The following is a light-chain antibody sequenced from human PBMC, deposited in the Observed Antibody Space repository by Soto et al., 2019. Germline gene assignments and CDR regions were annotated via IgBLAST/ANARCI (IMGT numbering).Light chain of an antibody. CDR2: GAS. CDR1: QSVSSN. J-gene: IGKJ2*01. CDR3: QQCNDWPHT. V-gene: IGKV3-15*01. Sequence: EIVMTQSPATLSASPGERATLSCRASQSVSSNLAWYQQKPGQAPRLLIYGASTRATGIPARFSGRGSGTDFTLTISSLQSEDCAVYYCQQCNDWPHTFGQGTKLEIK.